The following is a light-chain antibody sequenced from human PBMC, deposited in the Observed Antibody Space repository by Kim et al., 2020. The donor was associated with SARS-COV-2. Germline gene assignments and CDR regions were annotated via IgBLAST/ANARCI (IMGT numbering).Light chain of an antibody. CDR1: KLGDKY. Sequence: SVSPGQTASITCSGDKLGDKYVCWYQQKPGQSPVLVIYQDDNRPSGIPERFSGSNSGNTATLTISGTQAMDEADYYCQTWDSSTVIFCGGTQLTVL. CDR3: QTWDSSTVI. J-gene: IGLJ2*01. V-gene: IGLV3-1*01. CDR2: QDD.